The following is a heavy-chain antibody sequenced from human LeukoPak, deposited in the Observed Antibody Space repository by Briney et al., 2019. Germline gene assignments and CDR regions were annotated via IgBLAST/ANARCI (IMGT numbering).Heavy chain of an antibody. CDR2: IYYSGSA. Sequence: PSETLSLTCTVSGGSVSSGSYYWSWIRQPPGKGLEWIGYIYYSGSAKYNPSLKSRVTISVDTSKNQFSLKLTSVTAADTAVYYCARGAGREYYYDSSGYASFDYWGQGTLVTVSS. D-gene: IGHD3-22*01. CDR1: GGSVSSGSYY. CDR3: ARGAGREYYYDSSGYASFDY. J-gene: IGHJ4*02. V-gene: IGHV4-61*01.